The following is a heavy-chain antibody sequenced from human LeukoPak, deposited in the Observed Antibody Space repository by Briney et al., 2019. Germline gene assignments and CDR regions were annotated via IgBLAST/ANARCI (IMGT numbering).Heavy chain of an antibody. CDR1: GFTFSDYY. Sequence: GGSLRLSCAASGFTFSDYYMSWIRQAPGKGLEWVSYIRSSSSYTNYADSVKGRFTISRDNAKNSLYLQMNSLRAEDTAVYYCARDGMRYSSSWYPNWFDPWGQGTLVTVSS. CDR2: IRSSSSYT. J-gene: IGHJ5*02. D-gene: IGHD6-13*01. CDR3: ARDGMRYSSSWYPNWFDP. V-gene: IGHV3-11*05.